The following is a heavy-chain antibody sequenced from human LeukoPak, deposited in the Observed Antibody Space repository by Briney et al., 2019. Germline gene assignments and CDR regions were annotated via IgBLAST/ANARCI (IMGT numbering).Heavy chain of an antibody. D-gene: IGHD3-10*01. J-gene: IGHJ4*02. CDR3: ARAGITMVRGVIIEPY. V-gene: IGHV4-38-2*02. CDR2: IYHSGST. CDR1: GYSISSGYY. Sequence: PSETLSLTCTVSGYSISSGYYWGWIRQPPGKGLAWIGSIYHSGSTYYNPSLKSRVTISVDTSKNQFSLKLSSVTAADTAVYYCARAGITMVRGVIIEPYWGQGTLVTVSS.